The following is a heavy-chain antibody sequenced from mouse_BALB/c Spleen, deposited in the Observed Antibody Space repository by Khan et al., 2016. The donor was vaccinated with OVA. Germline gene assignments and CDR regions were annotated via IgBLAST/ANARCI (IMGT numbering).Heavy chain of an antibody. CDR1: GFSLTSYG. V-gene: IGHV2-9*02. J-gene: IGHJ2*01. D-gene: IGHD1-3*01. CDR2: IWAGGST. Sequence: QVQLKQSGPGLVAPSQSLSITCTVSGFSLTSYGVHWVRQPPGKGLEWLGVIWAGGSTNYNSALMSRLSISKDNSKSQVILERNRLQTDDTAMYYCARREDIWGQGTTLTVSS. CDR3: ARREDI.